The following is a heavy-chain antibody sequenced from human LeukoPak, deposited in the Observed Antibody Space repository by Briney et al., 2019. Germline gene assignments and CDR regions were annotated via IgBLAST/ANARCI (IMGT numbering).Heavy chain of an antibody. J-gene: IGHJ5*02. D-gene: IGHD2-2*01. V-gene: IGHV4-4*02. CDR2: IYYSGST. Sequence: SGTLSLTCAVSGGSISSSNWWSWVRQHPGKGLEWIGYIYYSGSTYCNPSLKSRVTISVDTSKNQFSLKLSSVTAADTAVYYCARVYVVVPAAVDPWGQGTLVTVSS. CDR1: GGSISSSNW. CDR3: ARVYVVVPAAVDP.